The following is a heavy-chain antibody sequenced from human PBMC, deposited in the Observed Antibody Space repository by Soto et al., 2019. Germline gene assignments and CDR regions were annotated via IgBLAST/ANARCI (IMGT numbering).Heavy chain of an antibody. V-gene: IGHV3-30*03. Sequence: QVQLVESGGCVVQPGRSLRLSCAASGFTFSHYGIHWVRQAPGKGLEWLAVISYDGSNKHYADSVKGRFTVSRDNSKNTLYLQMNSLRADDTAVYFCARYSGKYQGPIDYWGQGTLVTVSS. CDR1: GFTFSHYG. D-gene: IGHD1-26*01. CDR2: ISYDGSNK. CDR3: ARYSGKYQGPIDY. J-gene: IGHJ4*02.